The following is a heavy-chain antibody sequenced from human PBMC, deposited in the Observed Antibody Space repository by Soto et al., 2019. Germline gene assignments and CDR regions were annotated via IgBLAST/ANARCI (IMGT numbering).Heavy chain of an antibody. CDR3: ARGDMVRENDAFDI. J-gene: IGHJ3*02. CDR2: IKQDGSEK. D-gene: IGHD3-10*01. V-gene: IGHV3-7*01. CDR1: GFTFSSFW. Sequence: EAQLVESGGGLVQPGGSLRLSCAASGFTFSSFWMNWVRQTPGKGLEWVAHIKQDGSEKYFVDSVRGRFTISRDNAKNSVYLQMNSLRAEDTAVYYCARGDMVRENDAFDIWGQGTMVTVSS.